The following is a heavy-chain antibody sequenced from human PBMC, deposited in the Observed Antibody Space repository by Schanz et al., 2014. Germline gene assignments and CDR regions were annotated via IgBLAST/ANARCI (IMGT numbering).Heavy chain of an antibody. CDR2: IGGSGDST. D-gene: IGHD3-9*01. Sequence: VQLLQSGGALVQPGGSLRLSCSASGFTFSNHALSWVRQAPGKGLEWVSGIGGSGDSTHYADSVKGRFIISRDNSKNTLYLQVNSLRAEDTAVYYCAKHVRSLTGNDYWGQGTLVIVSS. CDR1: GFTFSNHA. CDR3: AKHVRSLTGNDY. J-gene: IGHJ4*02. V-gene: IGHV3-23*01.